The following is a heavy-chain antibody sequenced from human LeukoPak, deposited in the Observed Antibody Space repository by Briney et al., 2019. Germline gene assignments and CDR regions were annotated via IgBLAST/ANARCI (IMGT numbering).Heavy chain of an antibody. D-gene: IGHD6-13*01. CDR2: IYPGDSDT. V-gene: IGHV5-51*01. J-gene: IGHJ5*02. CDR1: GYTFTSHW. CDR3: ARGYSSRFDP. Sequence: GESLKISCKGSGYTFTSHWIGWVRQMPGKGLEWMGIIYPGDSDTRYSPSFQGQVTISADKSITTAYLQWRSLKASDTAMYYGARGYSSRFDPWGQGTLVTVSS.